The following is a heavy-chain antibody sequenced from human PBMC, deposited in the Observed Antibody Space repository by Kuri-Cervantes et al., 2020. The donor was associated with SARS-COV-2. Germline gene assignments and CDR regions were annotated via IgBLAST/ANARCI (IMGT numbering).Heavy chain of an antibody. CDR1: GFTFSNYA. J-gene: IGHJ3*02. Sequence: LSLTCAVSGFTFSNYAMHWVRQAPGKGLEWVAVISYDGSSKYYADSVKGRFTISRDNPKNTLYLQMNGLTIEDTAVYYCAREVEGSDAFDIWGQGTMVTVSS. V-gene: IGHV3-30*04. CDR2: ISYDGSSK. CDR3: AREVEGSDAFDI.